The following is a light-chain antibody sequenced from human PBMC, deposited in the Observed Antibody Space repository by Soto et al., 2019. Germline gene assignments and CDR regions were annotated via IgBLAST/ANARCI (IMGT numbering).Light chain of an antibody. CDR2: DVT. Sequence: QSVLTQPASVSGSPGQSITISCTGTSSDVGGYDYVSWYQHHPGKAPRLVIYDVTNRPSGISDRFSGSKSGNTASLTISGLLAEDEADYYCAAWDDTLSVWVFGGGTKLTVL. CDR1: SSDVGGYDY. V-gene: IGLV2-14*01. J-gene: IGLJ3*02. CDR3: AAWDDTLSVWV.